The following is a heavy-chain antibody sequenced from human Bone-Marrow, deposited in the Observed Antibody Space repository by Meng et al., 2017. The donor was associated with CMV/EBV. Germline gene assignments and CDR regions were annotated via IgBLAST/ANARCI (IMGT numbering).Heavy chain of an antibody. J-gene: IGHJ6*02. CDR1: GYVFTGYY. CDR3: ARRGPDYYYAMDV. Sequence: ASVKVSCKASGYVFTGYYMHWVRQAPGQGLEWMGWINPDSGNTGYAQKFQGRVTMTRDTSISTAYMELSSLTSEDTAVYSCARRGPDYYYAMDVWGQGTTVTVSS. V-gene: IGHV1-8*02. CDR2: INPDSGNT.